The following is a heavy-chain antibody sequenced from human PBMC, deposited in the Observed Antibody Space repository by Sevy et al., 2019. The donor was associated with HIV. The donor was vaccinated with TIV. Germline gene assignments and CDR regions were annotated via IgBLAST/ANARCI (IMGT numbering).Heavy chain of an antibody. D-gene: IGHD5-12*01. Sequence: GGSLRLSCSASGFRLNTYAMHWVRQAPGKGLEWVSVISSTGNFESYAASVKGRFTISKDNSKNTVCLEMNSLRPEDTAMYYCARDAGYTTKFHPLHWGQGTLVTVSS. CDR1: GFRLNTYA. J-gene: IGHJ4*02. V-gene: IGHV3-30*04. CDR2: ISSTGNFE. CDR3: ARDAGYTTKFHPLH.